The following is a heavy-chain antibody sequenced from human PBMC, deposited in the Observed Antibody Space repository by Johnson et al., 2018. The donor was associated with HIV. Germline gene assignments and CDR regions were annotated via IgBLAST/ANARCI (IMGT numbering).Heavy chain of an antibody. CDR3: ARDLHDSSGYYYEGDAFDI. CDR1: GFTFDDYA. CDR2: ISWNSGSI. Sequence: VQLVESGGGLVQPGRSLRLSCAASGFTFDDYAMHWVRQAPGKGLEWVSGISWNSGSIGYADSVKGRFTISRDNAKNSLYLQMNSLRAEDTALYYCARDLHDSSGYYYEGDAFDIWGQGTMVTVSS. D-gene: IGHD3-22*01. J-gene: IGHJ3*02. V-gene: IGHV3-9*01.